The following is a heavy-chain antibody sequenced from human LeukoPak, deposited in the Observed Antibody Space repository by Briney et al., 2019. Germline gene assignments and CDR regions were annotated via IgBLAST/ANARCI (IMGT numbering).Heavy chain of an antibody. Sequence: GGSLRLSCAASGFTFSDYYMSWIRQAPGKGLEWVSYISSSGSTIYYADSVKGRFTISRDNAKNSLYLQMNSLRAEDTAVYYCARDPSYSSGWYGHYYYYMDVWGKGTTVTISS. J-gene: IGHJ6*03. CDR3: ARDPSYSSGWYGHYYYYMDV. V-gene: IGHV3-11*01. CDR1: GFTFSDYY. D-gene: IGHD6-19*01. CDR2: ISSSGSTI.